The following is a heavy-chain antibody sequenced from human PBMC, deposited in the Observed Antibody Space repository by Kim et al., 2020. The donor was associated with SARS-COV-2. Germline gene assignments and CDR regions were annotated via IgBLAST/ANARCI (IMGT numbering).Heavy chain of an antibody. CDR1: GYTFTSYA. Sequence: ASVKVSCKASGYTFTSYAMHWVRHAPGQRLEWMGWINAGNGNTKYSQKFQGRVTITRDTSASTAYMELSSLRSEDTAVYYCARDRGSSSWWDYYFDYWGQGTLVTVSS. V-gene: IGHV1-3*01. D-gene: IGHD6-13*01. CDR2: INAGNGNT. J-gene: IGHJ4*02. CDR3: ARDRGSSSWWDYYFDY.